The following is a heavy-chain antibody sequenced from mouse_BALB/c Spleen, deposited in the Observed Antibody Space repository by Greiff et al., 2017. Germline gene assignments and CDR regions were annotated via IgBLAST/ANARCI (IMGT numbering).Heavy chain of an antibody. CDR2: IWAGGST. CDR1: GFSLTSYG. CDR3: ARDHYGSRGFAY. Sequence: VKLEESGPGLVAPSQSLSITCTVSGFSLTSYGVHWVRQPPGKGLEWLGVIWAGGSTNYNSALMSRLSISKDNSKSQVFLKMNSLQTDDTAMYYCARDHYGSRGFAYWGQGTLVTVSA. J-gene: IGHJ3*01. D-gene: IGHD1-1*01. V-gene: IGHV2-9*02.